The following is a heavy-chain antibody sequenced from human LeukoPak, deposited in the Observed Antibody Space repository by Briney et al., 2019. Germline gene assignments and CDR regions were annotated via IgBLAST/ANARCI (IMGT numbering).Heavy chain of an antibody. V-gene: IGHV4-59*01. CDR2: IYYSGST. CDR1: GGSISGYY. CDR3: ARVTSGYCSGGSCSSRGALDY. Sequence: SETLSLTRTVSGGSISGYYWSWIRRPPGKGLEWIGYIYYSGSTSYNPSLKSRVTISVDTSKNQFSLKLSSVTAADTAVYYCARVTSGYCSGGSCSSRGALDYWGQGTLVTVSS. D-gene: IGHD2-15*01. J-gene: IGHJ4*02.